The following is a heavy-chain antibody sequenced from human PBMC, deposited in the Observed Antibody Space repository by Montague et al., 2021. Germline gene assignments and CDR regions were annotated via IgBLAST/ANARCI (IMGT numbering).Heavy chain of an antibody. V-gene: IGHV3-23*03. Sequence: FLRLSCAASGFPFSRFAMSWVRQAPGKGLEWVSIIHRRGSPTYYGDSVKGRFTISRDDSKNMLYLQLNSLRAEDTAVYYCAKDRGDSSGWPIFDYWGQGTLVTVSS. CDR3: AKDRGDSSGWPIFDY. CDR1: GFPFSRFA. J-gene: IGHJ4*02. CDR2: IHRRGSPT. D-gene: IGHD6-19*01.